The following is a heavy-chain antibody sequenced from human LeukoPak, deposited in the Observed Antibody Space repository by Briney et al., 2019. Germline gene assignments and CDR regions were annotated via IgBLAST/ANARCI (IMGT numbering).Heavy chain of an antibody. CDR3: ARGHYDILTGYRPPLWFDP. CDR1: GGTFSSYA. D-gene: IGHD3-9*01. Sequence: ASVKVSCKASGGTFSSYAISWVRQAPGQGLEWMGGIIPIFGTANYAQKFQGRVTITADESTSTAYMELSSLRSEDTAVYYCARGHYDILTGYRPPLWFDPWGQGTLVTVSS. J-gene: IGHJ5*02. V-gene: IGHV1-69*13. CDR2: IIPIFGTA.